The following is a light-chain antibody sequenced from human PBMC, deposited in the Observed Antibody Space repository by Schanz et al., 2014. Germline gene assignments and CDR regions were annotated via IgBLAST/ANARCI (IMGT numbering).Light chain of an antibody. CDR2: DVH. CDR3: SSYTSSTTLV. CDR1: SSDICAHNY. V-gene: IGLV2-14*03. Sequence: QSALTQPASVSGSPGQSITIFCTGTSSDICAHNYVSWYQQHPGKAPKLIVYDVHDRPSGVSYRFSGSKSGYTASLTISGLQVEDGADYYCSSYTSSTTLVFGGGTKLTVL. J-gene: IGLJ3*02.